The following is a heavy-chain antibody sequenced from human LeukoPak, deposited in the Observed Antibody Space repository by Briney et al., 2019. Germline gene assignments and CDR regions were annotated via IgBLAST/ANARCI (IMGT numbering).Heavy chain of an antibody. CDR2: IYYSGST. Sequence: SETLSLTCTVSGGSISSYYWSWIRQPPGKGLEWIGYIYYSGSTNYNPSLKSRVTISVDTSKNQFSLKLSSVTAADTAVYYCARDVDTAMVLGAFDIWGQGTMATVSS. V-gene: IGHV4-59*01. CDR1: GGSISSYY. J-gene: IGHJ3*02. D-gene: IGHD5-18*01. CDR3: ARDVDTAMVLGAFDI.